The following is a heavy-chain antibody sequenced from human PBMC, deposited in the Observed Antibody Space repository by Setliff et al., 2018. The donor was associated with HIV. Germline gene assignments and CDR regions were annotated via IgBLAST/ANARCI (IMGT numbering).Heavy chain of an antibody. Sequence: SETLSLTCTVSGYSISSVSYWGWIRQPPGKGLEWIGSIYHSGTTYYNPPLKSRVTISVDTSKNQFSLKLSSVTAADTAVYYCARESTDSSGYYRGYFDYWGQGTLVTVSS. J-gene: IGHJ4*02. CDR3: ARESTDSSGYYRGYFDY. D-gene: IGHD6-19*01. CDR1: GYSISSVSY. V-gene: IGHV4-38-2*02. CDR2: IYHSGTT.